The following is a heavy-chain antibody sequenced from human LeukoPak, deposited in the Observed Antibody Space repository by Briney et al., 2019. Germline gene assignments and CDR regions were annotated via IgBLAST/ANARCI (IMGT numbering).Heavy chain of an antibody. Sequence: GGSLRLSCAASGFTFSSYSMNWVRQAPGKGLEWVSYISSSGNTIYYTDSVKGRFTISRDNAKNSLYLQVNSLRAEDTAVYYCARVRGSYAVDYWGQGTLVTVSS. CDR3: ARVRGSYAVDY. D-gene: IGHD1-26*01. CDR1: GFTFSSYS. V-gene: IGHV3-48*04. CDR2: ISSSGNTI. J-gene: IGHJ4*02.